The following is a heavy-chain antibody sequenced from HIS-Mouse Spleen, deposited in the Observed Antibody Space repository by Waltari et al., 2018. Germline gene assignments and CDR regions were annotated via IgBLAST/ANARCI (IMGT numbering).Heavy chain of an antibody. Sequence: QVTLRESGPALVKPTQILTLTCTFSGFSLSTSALCVSWIRQPPGKALEWLARIDWDDDKYYSTSLKTRLTISKDTSKNQVVLTMTNMDPVDTATYYCARIAEGYSSGWYAFDYWGQGTLVTVSS. CDR2: IDWDDDK. CDR1: GFSLSTSALC. J-gene: IGHJ4*02. D-gene: IGHD6-19*01. V-gene: IGHV2-70*15. CDR3: ARIAEGYSSGWYAFDY.